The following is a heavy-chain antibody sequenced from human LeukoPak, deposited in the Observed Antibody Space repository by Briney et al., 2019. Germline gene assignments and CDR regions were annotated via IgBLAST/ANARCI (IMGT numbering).Heavy chain of an antibody. CDR1: GFTFSSYA. J-gene: IGHJ6*02. CDR2: ISYDGSNK. CDR3: AREARLLWFGELSPRDNYYYYGMDV. V-gene: IGHV3-30*04. D-gene: IGHD3-10*01. Sequence: PGGSLRLSCAASGFTFSSYAMHWVRQAPGKGLEWVAVISYDGSNKYYADSVKGRFTISRDNSKNTLYLQMNSLRAEDTAVYYCAREARLLWFGELSPRDNYYYYGMDVWGQGTTVTVSS.